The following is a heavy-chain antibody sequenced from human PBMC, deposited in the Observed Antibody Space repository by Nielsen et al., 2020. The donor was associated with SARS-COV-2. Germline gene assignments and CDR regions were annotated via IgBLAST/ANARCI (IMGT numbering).Heavy chain of an antibody. CDR1: GYTFTDYY. V-gene: IGHV1-2*06. D-gene: IGHD3/OR15-3a*01. CDR2: INPYSGGT. Sequence: ASVKVSCKASGYTFTDYYIHWVRQAPGQGLERMGRINPYSGGTNYARKFHGTVTMTRDASISTVYMELTSDDTAVYYCARARATIFGLVMSYGMDVWGQGTTVAVSS. CDR3: ARARATIFGLVMSYGMDV. J-gene: IGHJ6*02.